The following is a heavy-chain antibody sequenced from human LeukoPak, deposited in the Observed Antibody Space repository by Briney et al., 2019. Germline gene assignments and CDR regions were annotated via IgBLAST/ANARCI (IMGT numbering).Heavy chain of an antibody. D-gene: IGHD5-12*01. Sequence: GGSLRLSCAASGFTFSNYNMNWVRQAPGKAMEWVSSITSSGTYIFYADSVKGRFTISRDNSKNTLYLQMNSLRAEDTAVYYCARTEWLRSGYYFDYWGQGTLVTVSS. CDR2: ITSSGTYI. CDR1: GFTFSNYN. CDR3: ARTEWLRSGYYFDY. V-gene: IGHV3-21*01. J-gene: IGHJ4*02.